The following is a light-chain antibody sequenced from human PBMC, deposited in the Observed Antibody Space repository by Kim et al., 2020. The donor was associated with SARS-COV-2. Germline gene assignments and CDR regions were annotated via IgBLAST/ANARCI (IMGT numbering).Light chain of an antibody. J-gene: IGKJ1*01. Sequence: PGARTPPSGRPGQDVGSNYLAWYQQKPGQDPRRLIYGASSRATGIPDRLSGSGSGTDFTLTITRLEPEDFAAYYCQQYTSSPATFGQGTKVDIK. CDR2: GAS. CDR3: QQYTSSPAT. V-gene: IGKV3-20*01. CDR1: QDVGSNY.